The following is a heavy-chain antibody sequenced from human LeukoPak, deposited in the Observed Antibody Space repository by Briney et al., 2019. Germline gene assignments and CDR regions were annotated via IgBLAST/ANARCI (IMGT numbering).Heavy chain of an antibody. CDR2: IFPGDSDT. D-gene: IGHD3-16*01. V-gene: IGHV5-51*01. CDR3: ARLDYDDYVFDY. Sequence: GESLKISCKGSGYGFTSYWIGWARHMPGKGLEWMAIIFPGDSDTRYSPSFQGQVTISADKSITTAYLQWSSLKASDTAMYYCARLDYDDYVFDYWGQGTLVTVSS. J-gene: IGHJ4*02. CDR1: GYGFTSYW.